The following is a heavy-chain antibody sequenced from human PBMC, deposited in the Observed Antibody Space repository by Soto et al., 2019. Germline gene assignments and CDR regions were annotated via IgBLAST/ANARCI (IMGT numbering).Heavy chain of an antibody. CDR2: INPNTGGT. V-gene: IGHV1-2*02. CDR3: ARVASLAARDWFDP. J-gene: IGHJ5*02. D-gene: IGHD3-16*01. CDR1: GYTFTGYC. Sequence: QVQLVQSGAEVKKPGASVKVYCKASGYTFTGYCIHWVRDVPGQGLEYLGWINPNTGGTDYAQKFKCRVTMTTDTSIIKVFTDVKRLTFTDTTVDYCARVASLAARDWFDPWGQGNLVTVSS.